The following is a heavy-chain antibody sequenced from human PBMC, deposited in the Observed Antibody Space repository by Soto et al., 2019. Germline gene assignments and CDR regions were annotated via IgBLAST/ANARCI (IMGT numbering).Heavy chain of an antibody. J-gene: IGHJ5*02. CDR2: IYYSGST. CDR3: ARRYCSGGSCYPKFDP. D-gene: IGHD2-15*01. CDR1: GGSIRSSSYY. Sequence: PSETLSLTCTVSGGSIRSSSYYWGWIRQPPGKGLEWIGSIYYSGSTYYNPSLKSRVTISVDTSKNQFSLKLSSVTAADTAVYYCARRYCSGGSCYPKFDPWGQGTLVTVSS. V-gene: IGHV4-39*01.